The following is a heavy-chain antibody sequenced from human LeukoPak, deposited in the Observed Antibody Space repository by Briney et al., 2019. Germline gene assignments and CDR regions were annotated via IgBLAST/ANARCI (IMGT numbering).Heavy chain of an antibody. CDR2: IIHIFGTA. CDR3: ARAFGDYEGPFDY. D-gene: IGHD4-17*01. CDR1: GGTVSSYA. V-gene: IGHV1-69*13. J-gene: IGHJ4*02. Sequence: ASVKVSCKASGGTVSSYAISWVRQAPGQGLEWMGGIIHIFGTANYAQKFQGRVTITADESTSTAYMELSSLRSEDTAVYYCARAFGDYEGPFDYWGQGTLVTVSS.